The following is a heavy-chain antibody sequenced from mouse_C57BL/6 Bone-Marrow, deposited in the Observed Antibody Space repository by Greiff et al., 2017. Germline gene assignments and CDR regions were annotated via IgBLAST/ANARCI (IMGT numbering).Heavy chain of an antibody. CDR1: GFTFSNYW. Sequence: EVKVEESGGGLVQPGGSMKLSCVASGFTFSNYWMNWVRQSPEKGLEWVAQIRLKSDNYATHYAESVKGRFTISRDDSKSSVYLQMNNLRAEDTGIYYCTVGDSAWFAYWGQGTLVTVSA. CDR3: TVGDSAWFAY. J-gene: IGHJ3*01. V-gene: IGHV6-3*01. CDR2: IRLKSDNYAT.